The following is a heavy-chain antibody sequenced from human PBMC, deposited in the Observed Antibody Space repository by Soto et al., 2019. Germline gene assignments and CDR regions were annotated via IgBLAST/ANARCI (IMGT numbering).Heavy chain of an antibody. V-gene: IGHV4-59*01. D-gene: IGHD4-4*01. CDR1: GGSISSYY. J-gene: IGHJ4*02. CDR3: ARDDYSNYVGFDY. CDR2: IYYSGST. Sequence: SETLSLTCTVSGGSISSYYWSWIRQPPGKGLEWIGYIYYSGSTNYNPSLKSRVTISVDTSKNQFSLKLSSVTAADTAVYYCARDDYSNYVGFDYWGQGTLVTVSS.